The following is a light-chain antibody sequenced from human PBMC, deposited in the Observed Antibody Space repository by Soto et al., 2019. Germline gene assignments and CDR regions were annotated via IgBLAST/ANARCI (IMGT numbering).Light chain of an antibody. CDR2: GAS. J-gene: IGKJ1*01. Sequence: EIVMTQSPATLSVSPGKRATLTCRTRQIVSSNLAWYQQKPGQAPRLLIYGASTRATGILARFSGSGSGTEFTLTISSLQSEDFAVYYCQQYNNWPRTFGQGTKVDIK. CDR1: QIVSSN. V-gene: IGKV3-15*01. CDR3: QQYNNWPRT.